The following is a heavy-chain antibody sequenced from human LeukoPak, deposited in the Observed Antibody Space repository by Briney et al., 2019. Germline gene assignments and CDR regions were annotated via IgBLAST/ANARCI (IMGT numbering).Heavy chain of an antibody. CDR3: ARDQDDGYNYEGADC. D-gene: IGHD5-24*01. CDR1: GGTFSSYA. J-gene: IGHJ4*02. CDR2: IIPILGIA. V-gene: IGHV1-69*04. Sequence: SVKVSCKASGGTFSSYAISWVRQAPGQGLEWMGRIIPILGIANYAQKFQGRVTITADKSTSTAYMELSSLRSEDTAVYYCARDQDDGYNYEGADCWGQGTLVTVSS.